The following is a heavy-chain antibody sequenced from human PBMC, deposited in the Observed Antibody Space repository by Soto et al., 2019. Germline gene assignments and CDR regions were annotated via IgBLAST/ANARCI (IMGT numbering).Heavy chain of an antibody. D-gene: IGHD3-9*01. CDR1: GFTFSSYS. CDR3: ARVGDWPKYDYYYYMDV. Sequence: EVQLVESGGGLVQPGGSLRLSCAASGFTFSSYSMNWVRQAPGKGLEWVSYISSSSSTIYYADSVKGRFTISRDNAKNSLYLQRNSLRAEDTAVYYCARVGDWPKYDYYYYMDVWGKGTTVTVSS. J-gene: IGHJ6*03. V-gene: IGHV3-48*01. CDR2: ISSSSSTI.